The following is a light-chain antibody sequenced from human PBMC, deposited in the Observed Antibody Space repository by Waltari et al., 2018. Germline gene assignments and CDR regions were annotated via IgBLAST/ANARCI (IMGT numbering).Light chain of an antibody. J-gene: IGKJ1*01. Sequence: EIVLTQSPDTLSLSPGERATLPCRASQSLNRALAWYQQKPGQAPRLLIYGVSTRATGIPDRFSGSGSGADFSLTITRLEPEDFAVYYCQHYLRLPVAFGQGTKVDIK. CDR2: GVS. CDR1: QSLNRA. CDR3: QHYLRLPVA. V-gene: IGKV3-20*01.